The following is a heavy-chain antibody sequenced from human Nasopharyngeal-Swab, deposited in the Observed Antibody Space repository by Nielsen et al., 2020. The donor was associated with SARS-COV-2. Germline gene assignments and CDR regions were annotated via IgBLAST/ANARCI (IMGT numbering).Heavy chain of an antibody. Sequence: GSLRLSCTVSGGSISSYYWSWIRQPPGKGLEWIGYIYYSGSTNYNPSLKSRVTISVDTPKNQFSLKLSSVTAADTAVYYCARLSGYSGYDERAFDYWGQGTLVTVSS. CDR3: ARLSGYSGYDERAFDY. D-gene: IGHD5-12*01. CDR2: IYYSGST. V-gene: IGHV4-59*08. CDR1: GGSISSYY. J-gene: IGHJ4*02.